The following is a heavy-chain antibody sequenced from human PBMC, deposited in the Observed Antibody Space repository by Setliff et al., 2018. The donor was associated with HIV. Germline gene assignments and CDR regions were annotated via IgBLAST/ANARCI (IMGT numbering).Heavy chain of an antibody. Sequence: SVKVSCKASGYTFTGYYMHWVRQAPGQGLEWMGRIIPRFDITNYPQKFQGRVRLTADKSTSTAYLELSSLRSEDTAVYYCARGEALEWEASHDAFDIWGQGTMVTVSS. CDR1: GYTFTGYY. D-gene: IGHD1-26*01. J-gene: IGHJ3*02. CDR3: ARGEALEWEASHDAFDI. V-gene: IGHV1-69*04. CDR2: IIPRFDIT.